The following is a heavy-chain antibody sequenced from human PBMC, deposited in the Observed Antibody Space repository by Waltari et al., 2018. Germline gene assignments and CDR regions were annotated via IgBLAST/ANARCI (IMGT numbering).Heavy chain of an antibody. Sequence: EVQLVESGGGLVQPGGSLRLSCAASGFTFSTYWMSWFRQAPGKGLEWVANIKQDGSEKYYVDSVKGRFTISRDNAKNSLYLQMNSLRAEDTAVYYCARALSGAMVVRGNAFDIWGQGTMVTVSS. J-gene: IGHJ3*02. CDR1: GFTFSTYW. D-gene: IGHD3-10*01. CDR2: IKQDGSEK. CDR3: ARALSGAMVVRGNAFDI. V-gene: IGHV3-7*01.